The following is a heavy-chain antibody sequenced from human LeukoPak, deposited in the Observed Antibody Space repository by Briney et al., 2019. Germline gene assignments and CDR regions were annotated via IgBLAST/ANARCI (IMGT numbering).Heavy chain of an antibody. Sequence: GGSLRLSCAASGFTFSSYAMSWVRQAPGKGLEWVSAISGSGGSTYYADSVKGRFTTSRDNSKNTLYLQMNSLRAEDTAVYYCANLGGYDPLFDYWGQGTLVTVSS. CDR2: ISGSGGST. V-gene: IGHV3-23*01. D-gene: IGHD5-12*01. CDR3: ANLGGYDPLFDY. CDR1: GFTFSSYA. J-gene: IGHJ4*02.